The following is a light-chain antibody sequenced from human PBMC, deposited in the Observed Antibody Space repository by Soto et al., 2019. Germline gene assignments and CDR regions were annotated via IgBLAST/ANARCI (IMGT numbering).Light chain of an antibody. CDR2: GAS. J-gene: IGKJ4*01. V-gene: IGKV3-15*01. CDR3: QQYIDWPPLT. CDR1: QSVRSN. Sequence: DIVLTQSPATLSVSPGERATLSCRASQSVRSNLAWYQQKPGQGPRLLIFGASTRAPDIPARLSDSGSGTEFNRTISSRQSEDCAVYYCQQYIDWPPLTFGGGTKVQIK.